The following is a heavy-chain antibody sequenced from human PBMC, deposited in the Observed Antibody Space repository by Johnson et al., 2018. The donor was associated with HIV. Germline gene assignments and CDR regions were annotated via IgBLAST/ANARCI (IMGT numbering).Heavy chain of an antibody. CDR2: ISSNGGST. CDR3: ARSGYYYDSSGYQDAFDI. D-gene: IGHD3-22*01. J-gene: IGHJ3*02. V-gene: IGHV3-64*01. CDR1: GFTFSSYA. Sequence: VQLVESGGGVVQPGGSLRLSCAASGFTFSSYAMHWVRQAPGKGLEYVSVISSNGGSTYYANSVKGRFTISRDNSKNTLYLQMGSLRAEDMAVYYCARSGYYYDSSGYQDAFDIWGQGTMVTVAS.